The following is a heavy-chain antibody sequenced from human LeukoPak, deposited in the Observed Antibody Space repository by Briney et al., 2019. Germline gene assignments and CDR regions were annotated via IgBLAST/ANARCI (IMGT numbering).Heavy chain of an antibody. CDR3: ARELSITMIVVVTRNWFDP. V-gene: IGHV4-39*07. J-gene: IGHJ5*02. D-gene: IGHD3-22*01. Sequence: SETLSLTCAVSGGSISSSSYYWGWIRQPPGKGLEWIGSIYYSGSTYYNPSLKSRVTISVDTSKNQFSLKLSSVTAADTAVYYCARELSITMIVVVTRNWFDPWGQGTLVTVSS. CDR1: GGSISSSSYY. CDR2: IYYSGST.